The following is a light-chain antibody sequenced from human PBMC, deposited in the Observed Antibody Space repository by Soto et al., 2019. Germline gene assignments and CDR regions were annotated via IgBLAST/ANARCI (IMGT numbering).Light chain of an antibody. CDR3: AAWDDSLSDYV. Sequence: QPVLTQPPSTSGTPGQRVTISCSGSSSDIGNSPVNWYQQLPGTAPKLFIYSDNQRPSGVPDRFSGSKSGTSASLAISGLQSDDEADYYCAAWDDSLSDYVFGTGTKVTVL. CDR2: SDN. V-gene: IGLV1-44*01. J-gene: IGLJ1*01. CDR1: SSDIGNSP.